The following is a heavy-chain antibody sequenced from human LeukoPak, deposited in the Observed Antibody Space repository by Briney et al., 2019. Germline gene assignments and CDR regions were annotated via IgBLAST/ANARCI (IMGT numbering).Heavy chain of an antibody. J-gene: IGHJ4*02. CDR2: MYSGGVT. CDR3: AKRGVVVRVILVGFHKEAYYFDS. Sequence: GGSLRLSCAASGVTVSTSYMSWVRQAPGKGLEWVSIMYSGGVTDYADSVRGRFTISRDNPKNTLYLQMNSLRAEDTAVYFCAKRGVVVRVILVGFHKEAYYFDSWGQGALVTGSS. D-gene: IGHD3-10*01. CDR1: GVTVSTSY. V-gene: IGHV3-66*04.